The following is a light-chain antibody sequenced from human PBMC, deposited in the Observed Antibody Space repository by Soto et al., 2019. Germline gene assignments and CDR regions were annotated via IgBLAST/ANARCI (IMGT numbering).Light chain of an antibody. CDR3: QQYNNWPWT. CDR1: QTVGRSY. J-gene: IGKJ1*01. Sequence: EIVLTQSPGIMYLSPGERATLSCRASQTVGRSYLAWYQQKPGQAPRLLIHGASTRATGFPARFSGSGSGTDFTLTISSLQSEDFAVYYCQQYNNWPWTFGQGTKVEIK. CDR2: GAS. V-gene: IGKV3-15*01.